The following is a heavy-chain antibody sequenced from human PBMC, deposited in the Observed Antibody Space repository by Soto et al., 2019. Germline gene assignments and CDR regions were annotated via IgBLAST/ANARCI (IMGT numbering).Heavy chain of an antibody. Sequence: PGVSLRLSCAASGFTFSSYAMTWVRQAPGKGLEWVSAISGSGHGTYYADSVKGRFTITRDNSKNTVYLQMNSLRAEDTAVYYCAKSLAYCGSDCYPYFEYWGKGALVTVSS. CDR3: AKSLAYCGSDCYPYFEY. CDR2: ISGSGHGT. V-gene: IGHV3-23*01. CDR1: GFTFSSYA. J-gene: IGHJ4*02. D-gene: IGHD2-21*02.